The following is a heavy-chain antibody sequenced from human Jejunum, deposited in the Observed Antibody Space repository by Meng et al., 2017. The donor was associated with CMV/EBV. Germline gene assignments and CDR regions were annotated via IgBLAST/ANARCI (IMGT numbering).Heavy chain of an antibody. D-gene: IGHD2-21*02. J-gene: IGHJ4*02. V-gene: IGHV3-23*01. CDR3: VPWVGYCIGDCYSGFDY. Sequence: VQFLVAGGGLDRLGGSRRFTCAVSTFTLSNCAMSWVRQAPGKGLEWVSAIGGSGVNTYYVDSVKGRFTISRDNSKNTLYLQMNGLRAEDTAVYYCVPWVGYCIGDCYSGFDYWGQGTLVTVSS. CDR2: IGGSGVNT. CDR1: TFTLSNCA.